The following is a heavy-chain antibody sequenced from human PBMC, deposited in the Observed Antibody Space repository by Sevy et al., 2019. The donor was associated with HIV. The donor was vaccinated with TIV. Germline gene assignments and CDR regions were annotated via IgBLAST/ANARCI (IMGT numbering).Heavy chain of an antibody. D-gene: IGHD3-22*01. J-gene: IGHJ4*02. CDR2: FDPEDGDPEDGKT. CDR1: GYTLTKLS. Sequence: ASVKVSCKVSGYTLTKLSMHWVRQTPGKGLEWMTTFDPEDGDPEDGKTIYAQKFLGRVTMTEDTSTDTAYMELSSLRSEDTAVYYCATTKDYYDSSGYPFDSWGQGPLVTVSS. CDR3: ATTKDYYDSSGYPFDS. V-gene: IGHV1-24*01.